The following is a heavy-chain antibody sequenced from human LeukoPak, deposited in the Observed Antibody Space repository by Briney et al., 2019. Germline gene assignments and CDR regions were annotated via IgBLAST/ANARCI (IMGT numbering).Heavy chain of an antibody. V-gene: IGHV4-59*11. Sequence: SETLSLTCTASGGSISSHYWSWIRQPPGKGLEWIGNIHYSGSTKYTPTLKSRVTISADTSKNQFSLKLYSVTAAGTAVYDCSRSGSSGYYYFQEWGQGTLVTVSS. J-gene: IGHJ1*01. D-gene: IGHD3-22*01. CDR3: SRSGSSGYYYFQE. CDR1: GGSISSHY. CDR2: IHYSGST.